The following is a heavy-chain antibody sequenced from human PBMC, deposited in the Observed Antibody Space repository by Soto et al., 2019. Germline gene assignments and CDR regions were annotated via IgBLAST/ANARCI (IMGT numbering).Heavy chain of an antibody. CDR3: ARDYVSGSSDS. D-gene: IGHD3-16*01. CDR2: XETDGXDT. V-gene: IGHV3-74*01. J-gene: IGHJ4*02. Sequence: GXSRRLSCAASGFTFGSHWMHWVRQTPGQGLLWVSYXETDGXDTNYADSVKGXFTISRDXXKNTPYLKMNSLTAQDTAVYYCARDYVSGSSDSWRTGTMVTVYS. CDR1: GFTFGSHW.